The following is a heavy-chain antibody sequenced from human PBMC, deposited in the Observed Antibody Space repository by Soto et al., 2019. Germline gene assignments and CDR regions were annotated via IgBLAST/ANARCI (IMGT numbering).Heavy chain of an antibody. Sequence: SETLSLTCTVSGGSISSYYWSWIRQPPGKGLEWIGYIYYSGSTNYNPSLKSRVTISVDTSKNQFSLKLSSVTAADTAVYYCARGAVYCSGGSCYSGYYYGMDVWGQGTTVTVS. D-gene: IGHD2-15*01. J-gene: IGHJ6*02. CDR1: GGSISSYY. CDR2: IYYSGST. CDR3: ARGAVYCSGGSCYSGYYYGMDV. V-gene: IGHV4-59*01.